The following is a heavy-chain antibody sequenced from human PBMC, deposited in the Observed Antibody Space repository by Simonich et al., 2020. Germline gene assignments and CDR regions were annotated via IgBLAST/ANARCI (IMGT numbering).Heavy chain of an antibody. J-gene: IGHJ4*02. CDR3: ARTNTMRELDTMVRGVDYFDY. CDR1: GGTFSSYA. CDR2: IIPIRAIA. Sequence: QVQLVQSGAEVKKPGSSVKVSCKASGGTFSSYAIRWVRQAPGQGLEWMGGIIPIRAIANYEQKAQGRITVTADKSTSTAYRGLSSLRSEDTAVYYCARTNTMRELDTMVRGVDYFDYWGQGTLVTVSS. V-gene: IGHV1-69*09. D-gene: IGHD3-10*01.